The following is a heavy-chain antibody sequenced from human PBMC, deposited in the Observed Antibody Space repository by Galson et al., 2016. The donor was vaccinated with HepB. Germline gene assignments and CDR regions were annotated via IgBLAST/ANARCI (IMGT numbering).Heavy chain of an antibody. J-gene: IGHJ3*02. Sequence: SLRLSCAASGFSFNIYRMNWVRQAPGKGLEWVANIKQDGSEKYYVDSVKGRFTISRDNAQNSLYLQMNNLRAEDAAVYYCARELAMDAFDIWGQGTMVTVSS. D-gene: IGHD3-9*01. V-gene: IGHV3-7*03. CDR2: IKQDGSEK. CDR3: ARELAMDAFDI. CDR1: GFSFNIYR.